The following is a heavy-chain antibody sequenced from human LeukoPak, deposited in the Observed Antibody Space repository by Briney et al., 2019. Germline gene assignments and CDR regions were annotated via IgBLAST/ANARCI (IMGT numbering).Heavy chain of an antibody. D-gene: IGHD3-22*01. CDR1: GFTFSSYA. J-gene: IGHJ4*02. Sequence: GGSLRLSCAASGFTFSSYAMSWVRQAPGKGLEWVSAISGSGGSTYYADSVKGRFTISRDNYKNTLYLQMNSLRAEDTAVYYCAKARYYYDSSGYYFLLYVPSDYWGQGTLVTVSS. CDR2: ISGSGGST. V-gene: IGHV3-23*01. CDR3: AKARYYYDSSGYYFLLYVPSDY.